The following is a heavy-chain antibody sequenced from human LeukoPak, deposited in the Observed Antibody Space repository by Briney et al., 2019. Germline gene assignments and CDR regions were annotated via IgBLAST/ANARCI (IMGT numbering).Heavy chain of an antibody. V-gene: IGHV3-23*01. D-gene: IGHD3-16*01. Sequence: GGSLRLSCAASGFTFSSYAMSWVRQAPGKGLEWVSAISGSGGSTYYADSVKGRFTISRDNSKNTLYLQMNSLRAEETAVYYCAKGGGEYYYYYMDVWGKGTTVTVSS. J-gene: IGHJ6*03. CDR3: AKGGGEYYYYYMDV. CDR2: ISGSGGST. CDR1: GFTFSSYA.